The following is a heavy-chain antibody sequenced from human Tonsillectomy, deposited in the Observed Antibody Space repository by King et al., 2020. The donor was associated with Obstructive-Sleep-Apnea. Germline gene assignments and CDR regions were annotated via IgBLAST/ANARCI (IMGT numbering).Heavy chain of an antibody. Sequence: VQLQQWGAGLLKPSETLSLTCAVYGGSFSGYYWSWIRQPPGKGLEWIGEINHSGSTNYNPSLKSRVTISVDTSKNQFSLKLSSVTAADTAVYYCARGPYCSGGSCYQGHWFDPWGQGTLVTVSS. V-gene: IGHV4-34*01. CDR2: INHSGST. D-gene: IGHD2-15*01. J-gene: IGHJ5*02. CDR1: GGSFSGYY. CDR3: ARGPYCSGGSCYQGHWFDP.